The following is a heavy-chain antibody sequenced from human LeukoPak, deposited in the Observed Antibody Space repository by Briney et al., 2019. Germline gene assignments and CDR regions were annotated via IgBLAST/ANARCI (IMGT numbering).Heavy chain of an antibody. V-gene: IGHV3-21*01. Sequence: GGSLTHSCAASEFTFSSYSMNRVRQAPGTGLEWVSFISSSSSYIYYADSVKGRFTISRDNAKNSLYLQMNSLRAEDTAVYYCARGEYGSGSYHIDYWGQGTLVSVSS. J-gene: IGHJ4*02. CDR3: ARGEYGSGSYHIDY. D-gene: IGHD3-10*01. CDR2: ISSSSSYI. CDR1: EFTFSSYS.